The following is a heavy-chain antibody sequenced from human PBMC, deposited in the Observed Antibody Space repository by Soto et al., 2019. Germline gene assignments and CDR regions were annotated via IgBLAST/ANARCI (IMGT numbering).Heavy chain of an antibody. V-gene: IGHV4-59*01. D-gene: IGHD3-3*01. CDR2: IYYSVST. J-gene: IGHJ5*02. CDR1: GGSISSYY. CDR3: AREEWLSRGFDP. Sequence: QVQLQESGPGLVKPSETLSLTCTVSGGSISSYYWSWIRQPPGKGLEWIGYIYYSVSTNYNPSLKSRVTISVDTSKNQFSLKMSSVTAADTAVYYCAREEWLSRGFDPWGQGALVTVSS.